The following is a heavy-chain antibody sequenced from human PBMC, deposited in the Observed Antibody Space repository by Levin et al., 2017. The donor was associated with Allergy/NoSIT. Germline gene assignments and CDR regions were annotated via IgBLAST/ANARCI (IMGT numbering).Heavy chain of an antibody. CDR1: GFTFNTYG. V-gene: IGHV3-23*01. CDR2: ISITGDST. Sequence: PGGSLRLSCAASGFTFNTYGMNWVRQAPGKGLEWVSAISITGDSTYYADSVKGRFTVSRDNSKNTLYLQMNSLRAEDTAVYYCAKRRYCSSSNCHDFDYWGQGTLVTVSS. J-gene: IGHJ4*02. CDR3: AKRRYCSSSNCHDFDY. D-gene: IGHD2-2*01.